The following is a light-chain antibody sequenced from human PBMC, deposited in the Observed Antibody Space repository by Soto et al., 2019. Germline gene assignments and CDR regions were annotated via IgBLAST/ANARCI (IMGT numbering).Light chain of an antibody. CDR1: SSDGGSYNL. Sequence: QSALTQPASVSGSPGQSITISCTGTSSDGGSYNLVSWYQQYPGKAPKLMLYEGSKRPSGVSNRFSGSKSGNTASLTISGLQAEDEADYYCCSYAGSSTHAVFGGGTQLTVL. V-gene: IGLV2-23*01. CDR2: EGS. CDR3: CSYAGSSTHAV. J-gene: IGLJ7*01.